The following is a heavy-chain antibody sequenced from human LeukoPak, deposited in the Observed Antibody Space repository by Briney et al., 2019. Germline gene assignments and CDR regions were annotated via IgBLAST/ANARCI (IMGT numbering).Heavy chain of an antibody. CDR2: IYYSGST. J-gene: IGHJ3*02. V-gene: IGHV4-59*01. CDR3: AREQNFWSGYGAFDI. Sequence: KPSETLSLTCTVSGGSISSYYWSWIRQPPGKGLEWIGYIYYSGSTNYNPSLKSRVTISVDTSKNQFSLKLSSVTAADTAVYYCAREQNFWSGYGAFDIWGQGTMVTVSS. CDR1: GGSISSYY. D-gene: IGHD3-3*01.